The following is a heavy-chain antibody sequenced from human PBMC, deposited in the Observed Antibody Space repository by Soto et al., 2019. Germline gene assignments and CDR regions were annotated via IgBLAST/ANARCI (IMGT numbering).Heavy chain of an antibody. CDR3: ARRGYSYGYFDY. D-gene: IGHD5-18*01. CDR2: ITWNSGSL. J-gene: IGHJ4*02. V-gene: IGHV3-9*01. Sequence: QLVESGGGLVQPGRSLRLSCAASGFRFDDYAMHWVRQPPGKGLEWVSGITWNSGSLDYADSVKGRFTISRDNAKNSLYLQMNSLRAEDTALYYCARRGYSYGYFDYWGQGTLVTVSS. CDR1: GFRFDDYA.